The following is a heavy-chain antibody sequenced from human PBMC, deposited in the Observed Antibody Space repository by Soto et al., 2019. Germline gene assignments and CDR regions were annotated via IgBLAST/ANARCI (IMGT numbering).Heavy chain of an antibody. CDR2: ISAYNGNT. V-gene: IGHV1-18*01. Sequence: ASVKVSCKASGYTFTSYGISWVRQAPGQGLEWMGWISAYNGNTNYAQKLQGRVTITADESTSTAYMELSSLRSEDTAVYYCARDTSESSGWYDHYYYYGMDVWGQGTTVTVSS. D-gene: IGHD6-19*01. J-gene: IGHJ6*02. CDR1: GYTFTSYG. CDR3: ARDTSESSGWYDHYYYYGMDV.